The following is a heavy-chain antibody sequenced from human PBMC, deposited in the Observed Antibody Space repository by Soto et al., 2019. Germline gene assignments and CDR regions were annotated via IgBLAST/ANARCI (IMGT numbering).Heavy chain of an antibody. J-gene: IGHJ6*02. CDR3: ARPGFGPLPCLVDV. CDR1: GGSISSYY. CDR2: VHHSWGS. D-gene: IGHD3-10*01. Sequence: QVQLQESGPGLVKPSETLSLSCTVSGGSISSYYWSWFRQSPGKRMEWIGYVHHSWGSSYNPSLQSRVAISLDKSKSQFSMKVTSVTATDTDVYYCARPGFGPLPCLVDVWGQGTTVTVSS. V-gene: IGHV4-59*08.